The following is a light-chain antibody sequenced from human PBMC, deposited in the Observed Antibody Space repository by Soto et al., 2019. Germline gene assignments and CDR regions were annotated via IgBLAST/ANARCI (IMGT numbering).Light chain of an antibody. CDR3: QQFGGSHWT. J-gene: IGKJ1*01. V-gene: IGKV3-20*01. CDR1: QSISSSY. CDR2: GAS. Sequence: EVVLTQSPGVLSLSPGEIVTLSCKASQSISSSYLAWYQQKPGQAPRLLIYGASSRAIDIPRRFSGSGSGTEFTLTIGGLEPEDVAVYFCQQFGGSHWTFGQGTKVEIK.